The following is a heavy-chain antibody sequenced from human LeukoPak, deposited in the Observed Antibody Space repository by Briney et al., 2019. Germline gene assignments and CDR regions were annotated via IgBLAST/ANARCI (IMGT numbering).Heavy chain of an antibody. CDR1: GFTFSTYS. CDR2: ISSNGGST. CDR3: AKFALRYCSGGSCHPFDY. J-gene: IGHJ4*02. D-gene: IGHD2-15*01. Sequence: GGSLRLSCAASGFTFSTYSMIWVRQAPGKGLEYVSAISSNGGSTYYANSVKGRFTISRDNSKNTLYLQMNSLRAEDTAVYYCAKFALRYCSGGSCHPFDYWGQGTLVTVSS. V-gene: IGHV3-64*01.